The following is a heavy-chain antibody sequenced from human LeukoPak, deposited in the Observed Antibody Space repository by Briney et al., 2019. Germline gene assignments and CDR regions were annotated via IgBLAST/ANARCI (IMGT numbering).Heavy chain of an antibody. V-gene: IGHV3-23*01. D-gene: IGHD2-15*01. CDR3: AKSHHVTAIDY. J-gene: IGHJ4*02. CDR2: ISGSCGST. CDR1: GFTFSHYG. Sequence: GWSPRLSCAGSGFTFSHYGMTWVRQAPGKGQEWVSAISGSCGSTYYAGSVKGRFTISRDNSKNTLYLQMNSLRADDTAVYYCAKSHHVTAIDYWGEGTLVSVPS.